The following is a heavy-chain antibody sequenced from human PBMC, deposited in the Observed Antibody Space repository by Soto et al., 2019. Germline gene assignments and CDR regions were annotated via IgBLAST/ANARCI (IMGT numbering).Heavy chain of an antibody. V-gene: IGHV3-23*01. J-gene: IGHJ4*02. CDR2: ISGSGAGT. CDR3: AKDPNGDYLGAFDD. D-gene: IGHD4-17*01. Sequence: EAQLLESGGGLVQPGGSLRLSCVGSGLTFSSYAMTWVRQAPGKGLGWVSGISGSGAGTHYADSVKGLFTISRDNSKNMMYLQMNSLRAEDTAVYYGAKDPNGDYLGAFDDWGQGTLVTVSS. CDR1: GLTFSSYA.